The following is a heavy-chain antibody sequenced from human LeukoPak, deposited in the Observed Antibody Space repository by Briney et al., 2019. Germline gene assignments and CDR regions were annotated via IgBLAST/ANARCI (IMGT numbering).Heavy chain of an antibody. CDR1: GGSITTSSYY. CDR2: IYYSGST. D-gene: IGHD2-15*01. CDR3: ARLGYCSGGSYCAFDI. Sequence: SETLSLTCTVSGGSITTSSYYWGWIRQPPGKGLEWIGYIYYSGSTNYNPSLKSRVTISVDTSKNQFSLKLSSVTAADTAVYYCARLGYCSGGSYCAFDIWGQGTMVTVSS. V-gene: IGHV4-61*05. J-gene: IGHJ3*02.